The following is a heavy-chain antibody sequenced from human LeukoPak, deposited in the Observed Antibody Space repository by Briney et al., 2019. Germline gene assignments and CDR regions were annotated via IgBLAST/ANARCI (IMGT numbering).Heavy chain of an antibody. Sequence: SETLSLTCTVSGGSISSSSYYWGWIRQPPGKGLEWIGNIYYSGSTYYNPSLKSRVTISVDMSKNQFSMKLSSVTAADTAVYYCARRRYESGTSYHSYLDYWGQVTLVTVSS. CDR2: IYYSGST. D-gene: IGHD3-22*01. V-gene: IGHV4-39*01. CDR1: GGSISSSSYY. J-gene: IGHJ4*02. CDR3: ARRRYESGTSYHSYLDY.